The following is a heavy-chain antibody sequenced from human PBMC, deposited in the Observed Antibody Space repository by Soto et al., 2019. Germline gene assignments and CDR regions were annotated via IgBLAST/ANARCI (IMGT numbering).Heavy chain of an antibody. J-gene: IGHJ6*03. CDR3: ERGLLVWFVELSRRGGYDYYLDV. V-gene: IGHV4-34*01. Sequence: QVQLQQWGAGLLKPSETLSLTCAVYGGSFSGYYWSWIRQTPGKGLEWIGEINDSGSTNHNPSLKSRVTILVDTPKNQFSLKLSSVTAADTAMHACERGLLVWFVELSRRGGYDYYLDVWGTGTTVTVSS. D-gene: IGHD3-10*01. CDR1: GGSFSGYY. CDR2: INDSGST.